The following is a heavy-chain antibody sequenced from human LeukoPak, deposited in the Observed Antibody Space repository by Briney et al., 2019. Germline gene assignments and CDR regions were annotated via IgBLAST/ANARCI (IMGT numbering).Heavy chain of an antibody. J-gene: IGHJ4*02. CDR2: ISSEGTTT. V-gene: IGHV3-30*18. CDR1: GFSFSRSG. CDR3: AKGDALSYGGYFLDN. Sequence: GRSLRLSCAASGFSFSRSGMHWVRQAPGKGLEWVAVISSEGTTTYYAGSVRGRFTMPRDNSRNTLYLQMNSLRPEDTAVYYCAKGDALSYGGYFLDNWGQGTLVSVSS. D-gene: IGHD4-23*01.